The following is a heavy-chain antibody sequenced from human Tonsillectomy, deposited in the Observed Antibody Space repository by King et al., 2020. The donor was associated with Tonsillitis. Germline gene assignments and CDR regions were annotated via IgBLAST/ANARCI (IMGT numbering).Heavy chain of an antibody. CDR2: INPSSGNT. CDR1: GYTFTNYD. D-gene: IGHD3-3*01. CDR3: ARSFTSNFWSGSNF. V-gene: IGHV1-8*01. Sequence: VQLVESGAEVKRPGASVKVSCKASGYTFTNYDISWVRQAPGQGLEWMGWINPSSGNTAYAQKFQGRVTMTRNPSTNTTYMELSSLRSDDTAVYYCARSFTSNFWSGSNFWGQGTLVTVS. J-gene: IGHJ4*02.